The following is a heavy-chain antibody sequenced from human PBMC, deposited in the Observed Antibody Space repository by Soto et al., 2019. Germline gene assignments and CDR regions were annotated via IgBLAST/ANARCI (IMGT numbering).Heavy chain of an antibody. V-gene: IGHV5-51*01. Sequence: HGESLKISCKVSGYRFTTYWIAWVRQMPGKGLEWMGIIHPGDSDTRYSPSFQGQVTISADKSVGTAFLQWSRLKASDTATYYCARQGQLSPYYYDMDVWGQGTTVTVSS. CDR3: ARQGQLSPYYYDMDV. CDR2: IHPGDSDT. CDR1: GYRFTTYW. J-gene: IGHJ6*02. D-gene: IGHD1-1*01.